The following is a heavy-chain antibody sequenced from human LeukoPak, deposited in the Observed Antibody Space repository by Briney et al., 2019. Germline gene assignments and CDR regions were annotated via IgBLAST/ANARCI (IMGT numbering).Heavy chain of an antibody. V-gene: IGHV3-23*01. CDR3: AKLTRD. CDR1: GFTFSSNT. J-gene: IGHJ4*02. CDR2: ITGSGGST. Sequence: GGSLRLSCTASGFTFSSNTMSCVRQTPGKGLEWVSAITGSGGSTYYADSVRGRFTISRDNSKNTLYLQMNSLRAEDTAVYYCAKLTRDWGQGTLVTVSS. D-gene: IGHD7-27*01.